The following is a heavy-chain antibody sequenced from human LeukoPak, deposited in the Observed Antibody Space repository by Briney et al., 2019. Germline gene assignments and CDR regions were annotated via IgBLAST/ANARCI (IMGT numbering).Heavy chain of an antibody. D-gene: IGHD1-26*01. V-gene: IGHV4-34*01. CDR2: INHSGST. CDR3: ARGLVGGSFGL. Sequence: SETLSLICAVYGGSFSGYYWSWIRQPPGKGLEWIGEINHSGSTNYNPSLKSRVTISVDTSKNQFSLKLSSVTAADTAVYYCARGLVGGSFGLWGRGTLVTVSS. CDR1: GGSFSGYY. J-gene: IGHJ2*01.